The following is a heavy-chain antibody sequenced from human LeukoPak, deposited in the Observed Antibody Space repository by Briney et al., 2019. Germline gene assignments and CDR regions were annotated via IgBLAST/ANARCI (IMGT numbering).Heavy chain of an antibody. V-gene: IGHV5-51*01. CDR3: ARHKAYYDYAFDI. CDR2: IYPGDSDT. D-gene: IGHD3-22*01. CDR1: GYSFTSYW. Sequence: GESLKISCKGSGYSFTSYWIGWVRQLPGKGLEWMGIIYPGDSDTRYSPSFQGQVTISADKSISTAYLQWSSLKASDTAMYYCARHKAYYDYAFDIWGQGTMVTVSS. J-gene: IGHJ3*02.